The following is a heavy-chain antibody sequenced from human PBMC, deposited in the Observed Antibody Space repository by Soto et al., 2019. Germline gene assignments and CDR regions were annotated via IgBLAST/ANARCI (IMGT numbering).Heavy chain of an antibody. J-gene: IGHJ4*02. V-gene: IGHV4-34*01. D-gene: IGHD6-19*01. Sequence: QVQLQQWGAGLLKPSETLSLTCAVYGRSFSGYYWSWIGQPPGKGLEWIGEINHSGSTNYNPSLKSRVTISVDTSKNQFSLKLSSVIAADTAVYYCARGWSGWRVWLDYWGQGTLVTVSS. CDR1: GRSFSGYY. CDR3: ARGWSGWRVWLDY. CDR2: INHSGST.